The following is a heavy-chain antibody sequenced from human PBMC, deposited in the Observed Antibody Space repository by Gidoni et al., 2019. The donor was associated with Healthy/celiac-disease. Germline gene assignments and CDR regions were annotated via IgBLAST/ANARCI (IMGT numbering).Heavy chain of an antibody. V-gene: IGHV3-64D*06. CDR2: ISSNGGST. Sequence: EVQLVESGGGLVQPGGSLRLSCSASGFTFSSYAMHWVRQAPGKGLEYVSAISSNGGSTYYADSVKGRFTISRDNSKNTLYLQMSSLRAEDTAVYYCVNSDFWSGHDYWGQGTLVTVSS. CDR1: GFTFSSYA. J-gene: IGHJ4*02. D-gene: IGHD3-3*01. CDR3: VNSDFWSGHDY.